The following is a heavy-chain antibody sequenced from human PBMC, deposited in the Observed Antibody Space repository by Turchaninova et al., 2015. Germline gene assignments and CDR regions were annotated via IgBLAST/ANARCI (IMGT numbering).Heavy chain of an antibody. CDR2: VDSKNDGGRQ. J-gene: IGHJ6*02. CDR3: GMDV. D-gene: IGHD6-19*01. CDR1: GFTFSNAW. Sequence: EVQLVESGGGLVKPGGSLRLSCAASGFTFSNAWMSWVRQAPVKGLEWVGRVDSKNDGGRQGSPTPQKTRNNLKTVETAVYYCTTDTLTGQWLVRNYYYGMDVWGQGTTVTVSS. V-gene: IGHV3-15*04.